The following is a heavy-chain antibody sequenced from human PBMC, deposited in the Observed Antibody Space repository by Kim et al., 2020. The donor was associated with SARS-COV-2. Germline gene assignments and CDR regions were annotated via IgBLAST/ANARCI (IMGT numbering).Heavy chain of an antibody. D-gene: IGHD4-17*01. Sequence: PSLKSRVTISVDTSKNQFSLKLSSVTAADTAVYYCARGPTVTMRYYYGMDVWGQGTTVTVSS. V-gene: IGHV4-34*01. J-gene: IGHJ6*02. CDR3: ARGPTVTMRYYYGMDV.